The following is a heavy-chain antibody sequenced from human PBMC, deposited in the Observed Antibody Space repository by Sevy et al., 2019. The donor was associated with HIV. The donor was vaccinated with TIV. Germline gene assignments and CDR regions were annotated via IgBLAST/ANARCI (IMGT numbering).Heavy chain of an antibody. CDR3: AKDRGMSDY. J-gene: IGHJ4*02. V-gene: IGHV3-33*06. Sequence: GGSLRLSCAASGFTFSSYGMHWVRQAPGKGLEWVALIWFDGSNTYYADSVKGRFTISRDNSKNTLYLQMNSLRAEDTAVYYCAKDRGMSDYWGQGTLVTVSS. CDR2: IWFDGSNT. CDR1: GFTFSSYG.